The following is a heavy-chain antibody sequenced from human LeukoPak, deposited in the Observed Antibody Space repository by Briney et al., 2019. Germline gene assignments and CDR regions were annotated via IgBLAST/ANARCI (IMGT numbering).Heavy chain of an antibody. Sequence: SETLSLTCTVSGGSISSYYWSWIRQPPGKGLEWIGYIYYSGSTNYNPPLKGRVTISVDTSKNQFSLKLSSVTAADTAVYYCAKLSRGYSGYDPYRADYWGQGTLVTVSS. D-gene: IGHD5-12*01. CDR3: AKLSRGYSGYDPYRADY. V-gene: IGHV4-59*08. J-gene: IGHJ4*02. CDR1: GGSISSYY. CDR2: IYYSGST.